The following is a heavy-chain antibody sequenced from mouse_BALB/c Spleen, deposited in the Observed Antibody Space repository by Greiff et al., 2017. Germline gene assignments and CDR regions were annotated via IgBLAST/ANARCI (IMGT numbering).Heavy chain of an antibody. CDR2: ISSGGSYT. Sequence: EVQLVESGGGLVKPGGSLKLSCAASGFTFSSYTMSWVRQTPEKRLEWVATISSGGSYTYYPDSVKGRFTISRDNAKNTLYLQMSSLKSEDTAMYYCTRDQGTGTFAYWGQGTLVTVSA. J-gene: IGHJ3*01. CDR3: TRDQGTGTFAY. CDR1: GFTFSSYT. D-gene: IGHD4-1*01. V-gene: IGHV5-6-4*01.